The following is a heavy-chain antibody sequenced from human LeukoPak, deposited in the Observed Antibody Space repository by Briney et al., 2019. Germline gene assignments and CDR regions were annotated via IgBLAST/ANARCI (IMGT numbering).Heavy chain of an antibody. J-gene: IGHJ3*02. V-gene: IGHV3-53*01. D-gene: IGHD2-15*01. Sequence: GGSLRLSCAASGFTVSYNYMSWVRQAPGKGLEWVSLIYSGGSTYYADSVKGRFTISRDNSKNTLYLQMNSLRAEDTAVYYCASRVVAATPDAFDIWGQGTMVTVSS. CDR2: IYSGGST. CDR1: GFTVSYNY. CDR3: ASRVVAATPDAFDI.